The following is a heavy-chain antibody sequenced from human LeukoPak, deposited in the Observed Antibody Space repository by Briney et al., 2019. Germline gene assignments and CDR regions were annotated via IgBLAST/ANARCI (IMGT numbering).Heavy chain of an antibody. CDR1: GGSFSGYY. J-gene: IGHJ4*02. CDR3: ARHEIGILPVY. CDR2: INHSGST. D-gene: IGHD1-14*01. Sequence: SETLSLTCAVYGGSFSGYYWSWIRQPPGKGLEWIGEINHSGSTNYNPSLKSRVTISVDTSKNQFSLKLSSVTAADTAVYYCARHEIGILPVYWGQGTLVTVSS. V-gene: IGHV4-34*01.